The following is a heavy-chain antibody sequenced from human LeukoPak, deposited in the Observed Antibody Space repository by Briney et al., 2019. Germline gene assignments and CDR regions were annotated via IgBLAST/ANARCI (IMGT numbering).Heavy chain of an antibody. CDR3: AKATQRYCTGGTCYPLDY. CDR2: ITDIGKNT. D-gene: IGHD2-8*02. Sequence: GRSLRLSCAASGFTFSSYGMHWVRQSPGKGLEWVSCITDIGKNTYHTDSVKGRFTISRDNSKNTLSLQMNSLRVEDTAVYYCAKATQRYCTGGTCYPLDYWGQGTLVTVSS. V-gene: IGHV3-23*01. J-gene: IGHJ4*02. CDR1: GFTFSSYG.